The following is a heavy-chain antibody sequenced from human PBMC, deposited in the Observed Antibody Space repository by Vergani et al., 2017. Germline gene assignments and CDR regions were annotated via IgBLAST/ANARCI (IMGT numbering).Heavy chain of an antibody. CDR1: GYTFTGYY. CDR2: INPNSGST. J-gene: IGHJ6*03. Sequence: QVQLVQSGAEVKKPGASVKVSCKASGYTFTGYYMHWVRQAPGQGLEWMGWINPNSGSTNYNPSLKSRVTISVDTSKNQFSLKLSSVTAADTAVYYCARDTIFGAGYYYMDVWGKGTTVTVSS. CDR3: ARDTIFGAGYYYMDV. D-gene: IGHD3-3*01. V-gene: IGHV1-2*02.